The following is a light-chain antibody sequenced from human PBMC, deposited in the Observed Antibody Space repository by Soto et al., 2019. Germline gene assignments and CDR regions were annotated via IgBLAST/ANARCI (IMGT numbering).Light chain of an antibody. CDR3: QQYDNLPIT. J-gene: IGKJ5*01. CDR1: QDISNY. V-gene: IGKV1-33*01. Sequence: DIQMTQSPSSLSASVGDRVTITCQVSQDISNYLNWYQQKSGKAPKLLIYDASNLETGVPSRFSGSGSGTDFTFTISSLQPEDIATYYCQQYDNLPITFGQGTRLEIK. CDR2: DAS.